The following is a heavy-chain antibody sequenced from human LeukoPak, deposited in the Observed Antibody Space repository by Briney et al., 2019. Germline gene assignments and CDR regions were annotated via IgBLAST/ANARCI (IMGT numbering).Heavy chain of an antibody. CDR2: INHSGST. D-gene: IGHD6-19*01. CDR3: ARGLRRWIAVAGLYFDY. V-gene: IGHV4-34*01. J-gene: IGHJ4*02. CDR1: GGSFSGYY. Sequence: SETLSLTCAVYGGSFSGYYWSWIRQPPGKGLEWIGEINHSGSTNYNPSLKSRVTISVDTSKNQFSLKLSSVTAADTAVYYCARGLRRWIAVAGLYFDYWGRGTLVTVSS.